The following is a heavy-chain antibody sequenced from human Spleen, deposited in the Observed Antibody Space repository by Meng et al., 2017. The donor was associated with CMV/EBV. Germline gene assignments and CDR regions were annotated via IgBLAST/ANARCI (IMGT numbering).Heavy chain of an antibody. Sequence: KASGYTFTAYYIHWVRQAPGQGLDWIAWINPNSGGTNYAQKFQGRVTVTRDTSISTVYMDLSSLTSDDTAVYFCARGDGPRPEYFDLWGRGTLVTVSS. CDR2: INPNSGGT. CDR3: ARGDGPRPEYFDL. J-gene: IGHJ2*01. V-gene: IGHV1-2*02. CDR1: GYTFTAYY.